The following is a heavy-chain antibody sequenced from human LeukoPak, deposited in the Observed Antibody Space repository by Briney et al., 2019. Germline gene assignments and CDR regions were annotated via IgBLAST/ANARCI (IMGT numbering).Heavy chain of an antibody. J-gene: IGHJ4*02. CDR3: ARDSEGGGDYFDY. CDR1: RFIFTNYW. D-gene: IGHD2-21*01. V-gene: IGHV3-30*03. CDR2: ISYDGSNK. Sequence: GGSLRLSCAASRFIFTNYWIHWVRQAPGKGLEWVAVISYDGSNKYYADSVKGRFTISRDNSKNTLYLQMNSLRAEDTAVYYCARDSEGGGDYFDYWGQGTLVTVSS.